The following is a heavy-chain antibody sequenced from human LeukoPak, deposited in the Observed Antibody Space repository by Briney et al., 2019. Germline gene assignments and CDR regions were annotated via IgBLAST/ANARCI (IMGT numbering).Heavy chain of an antibody. D-gene: IGHD6-13*01. CDR1: GFTFSSYA. J-gene: IGHJ4*02. CDR3: ATRGPYSSTWPPPTR. V-gene: IGHV3-23*01. Sequence: QTGGSLRLSCAASGFTFSSYAMSWVRQAPGKGLEWVSAMSGSGGSTYYADSVKGRFTISRDNSKNTLYLQMNSLRAEDTAVYYCATRGPYSSTWPPPTRWGQGTLVTVSS. CDR2: MSGSGGST.